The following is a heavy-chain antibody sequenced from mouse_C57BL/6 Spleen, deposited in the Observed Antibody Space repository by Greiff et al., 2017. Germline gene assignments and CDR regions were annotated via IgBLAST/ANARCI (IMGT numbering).Heavy chain of an antibody. CDR2: ISYNGSN. V-gene: IGHV3-6*01. CDR1: GYSITSGYY. Sequence: EVKLVESGPGLVKPSQSLSLTCSVTGYSITSGYYWNWIRQFPGNKLEWMGYISYNGSNNYNPSLKNRISITRDTSKNQFFLQLNSVTTEDTATYYCARKGYSYFDVWGTGTTVTVSS. D-gene: IGHD1-1*01. J-gene: IGHJ1*03. CDR3: ARKGYSYFDV.